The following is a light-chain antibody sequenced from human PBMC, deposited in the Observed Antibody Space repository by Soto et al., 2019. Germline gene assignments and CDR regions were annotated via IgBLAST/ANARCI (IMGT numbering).Light chain of an antibody. Sequence: DIQMTPSPSSVSASVGDRVTITCRASRDIGSWLAWYQQKPGTAPDLLIYGASSLQNGVPSRFYGSGSRTDFTLTISGLQPEEFATYYCQQGGSCPIAFGQGKRLEIK. CDR3: QQGGSCPIA. CDR2: GAS. J-gene: IGKJ5*01. V-gene: IGKV1-12*01. CDR1: RDIGSW.